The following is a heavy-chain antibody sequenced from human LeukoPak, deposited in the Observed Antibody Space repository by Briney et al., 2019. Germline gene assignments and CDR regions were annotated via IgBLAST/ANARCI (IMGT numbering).Heavy chain of an antibody. J-gene: IGHJ6*03. V-gene: IGHV4-59*08. Sequence: PSETLSLTCTVSGGSISSYYWSWIRQPPGKGLEWIGYIYYSGSTNYNPSLKSRVTISVDTSKNQFSLKLSSVTAADTAMYYCARGGTVVTPTDYYYYYMDVWGKGTTVTVSS. D-gene: IGHD4-23*01. CDR2: IYYSGST. CDR3: ARGGTVVTPTDYYYYYMDV. CDR1: GGSISSYY.